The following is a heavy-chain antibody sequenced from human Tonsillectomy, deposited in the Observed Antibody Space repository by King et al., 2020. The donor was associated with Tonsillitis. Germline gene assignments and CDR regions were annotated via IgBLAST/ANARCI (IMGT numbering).Heavy chain of an antibody. D-gene: IGHD5-24*01. Sequence: VQLVESGAEVKKPGSSVKVSCKASGDTFSTYAFNWLRQAPGQGLEWMGGVIPIFGSKNYAQKFKDRVTFTADESTTTAYMELSSLRSEDTAIYYCARGDEMPTFISSFNYWGQGTLVTVSS. CDR3: ARGDEMPTFISSFNY. CDR1: GDTFSTYA. J-gene: IGHJ4*02. V-gene: IGHV1-69*01. CDR2: VIPIFGSK.